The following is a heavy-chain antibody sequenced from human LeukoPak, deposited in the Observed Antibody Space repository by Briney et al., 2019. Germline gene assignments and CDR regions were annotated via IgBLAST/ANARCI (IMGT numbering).Heavy chain of an antibody. V-gene: IGHV4-34*01. CDR3: ARDSRRGYYDSSGYYHYYYGMDV. CDR1: GGSFSGYY. CDR2: INHSGST. Sequence: SETLSLTCAVYGGSFSGYYWSWIRQPPGKGLEWIGEINHSGSTNYNPSLKSRVTISVDTSKNQFSLKLSSVTAADTAVYYCARDSRRGYYDSSGYYHYYYGMDVWGQGTTVTVSS. J-gene: IGHJ6*02. D-gene: IGHD3-22*01.